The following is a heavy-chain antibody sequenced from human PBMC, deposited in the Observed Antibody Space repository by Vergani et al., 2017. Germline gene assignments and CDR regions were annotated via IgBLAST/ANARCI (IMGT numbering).Heavy chain of an antibody. CDR2: ISAYNGNT. Sequence: QVQLVQSGAEVKKPGASVKVSCKASGYTFTSYGISWVRQAPGQGLEWMGWISAYNGNTNYAQKLQGRVTMTTDTSTSTAYMELRSLRSDDTAVYYCGRWSREWDLLYYFDYWGQGTLVTVSS. D-gene: IGHD1-26*01. CDR1: GYTFTSYG. V-gene: IGHV1-18*01. CDR3: GRWSREWDLLYYFDY. J-gene: IGHJ4*02.